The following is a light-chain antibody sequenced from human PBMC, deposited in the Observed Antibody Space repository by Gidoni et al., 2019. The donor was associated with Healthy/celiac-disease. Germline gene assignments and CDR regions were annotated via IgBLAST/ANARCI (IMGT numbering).Light chain of an antibody. CDR1: SSDVGGYNY. Sequence: QSALTQPASVSGSPGQSITISCTGTSSDVGGYNYFSWYQQHPGKAPKLMIYEVSNRPSGVPDRFSGSKSGNTASLTISGLQAEDEADYYCSSYTSSSTPMFGGGTKLTVL. V-gene: IGLV2-14*01. CDR2: EVS. CDR3: SSYTSSSTPM. J-gene: IGLJ3*02.